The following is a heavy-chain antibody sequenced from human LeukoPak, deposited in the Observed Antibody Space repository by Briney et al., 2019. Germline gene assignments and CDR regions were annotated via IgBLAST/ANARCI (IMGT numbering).Heavy chain of an antibody. V-gene: IGHV4-39*01. J-gene: IGHJ4*02. CDR3: ARRPSGVIAVAGIYYFDY. Sequence: SETLSLTCTVSGGSISSNTYYWGWIRQPPGKGLEWIGNIFHSGSTYYNPSLKSRVTISVDTSKNQLSLRLSSVTAADAAVYYCARRPSGVIAVAGIYYFDYWGQGTLVTVSS. D-gene: IGHD6-13*01. CDR2: IFHSGST. CDR1: GGSISSNTYY.